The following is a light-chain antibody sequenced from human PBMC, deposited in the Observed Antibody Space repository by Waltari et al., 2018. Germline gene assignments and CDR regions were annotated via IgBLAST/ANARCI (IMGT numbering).Light chain of an antibody. CDR3: QQYDSPLT. CDR2: GAS. CDR1: QTVCSNY. V-gene: IGKV3-20*01. Sequence: EIVLTQSPGTLSLSPGERATLFCRAGQTVCSNYLAWYQHKPGQAPRLLVSGASTRARGIPDRFSCSVSGTDFTLTISRLEPEDFAVYYCQQYDSPLTFGGGTKVEIK. J-gene: IGKJ4*01.